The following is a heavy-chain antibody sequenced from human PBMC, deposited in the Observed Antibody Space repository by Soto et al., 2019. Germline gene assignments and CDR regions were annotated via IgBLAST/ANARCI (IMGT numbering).Heavy chain of an antibody. CDR2: INAGNGNT. V-gene: IGHV1-3*01. D-gene: IGHD3-3*01. Sequence: QVQLVQSGAEVKKSGASVKVSCKASGYTFTSYAMHWVRQAPGQSLEWMGWINAGNGNTKYSQKFHGRVTITRDTSASTAYIELSSLSSEVTAVYYCAREKYYDFWSGSDDFDIWGQGTMVTVSS. CDR1: GYTFTSYA. CDR3: AREKYYDFWSGSDDFDI. J-gene: IGHJ3*02.